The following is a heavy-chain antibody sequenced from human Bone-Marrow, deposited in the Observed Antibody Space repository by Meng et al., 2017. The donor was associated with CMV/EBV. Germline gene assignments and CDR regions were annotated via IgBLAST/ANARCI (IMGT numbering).Heavy chain of an antibody. D-gene: IGHD6-6*01. V-gene: IGHV3-21*01. J-gene: IGHJ3*02. CDR1: GFTFSSYS. CDR2: ISSSSSYI. CDR3: ARGRIAARPVGGAFDI. Sequence: GGSLRLSCAASGFTFSSYSMNWVRQAPGKGLEWVSSISSSSSYIYYADSVKGRFTISRDNAKNSLYLQMNSLRAEDTAVYYCARGRIAARPVGGAFDIWGQGTMVTVSS.